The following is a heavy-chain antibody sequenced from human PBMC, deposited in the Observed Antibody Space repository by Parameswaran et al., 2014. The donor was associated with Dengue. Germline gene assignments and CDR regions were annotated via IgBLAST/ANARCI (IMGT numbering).Heavy chain of an antibody. V-gene: IGHV4-59*12. CDR2: IYYSGST. CDR3: ARRRAVAGFNYFDY. D-gene: IGHD6-19*01. Sequence: VRQAPGKGLEWIGYIYYSGSTNYNPSLKSRVTISVDTSKNQFSLKLSSVTVADTAVYYCARRRAVAGFNYFDYWGQGTLVTVSS. J-gene: IGHJ4*02.